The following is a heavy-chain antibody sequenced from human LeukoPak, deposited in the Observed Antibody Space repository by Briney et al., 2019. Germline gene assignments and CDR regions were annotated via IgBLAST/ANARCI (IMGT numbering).Heavy chain of an antibody. J-gene: IGHJ4*02. CDR1: GFAFDDYA. CDR3: AKDTPGMGFDY. D-gene: IGHD6-13*01. CDR2: ITWNSGNI. Sequence: GGSLRLSCAASGFAFDDYAMHWVRQAPGKGLEWVSGITWNSGNIVYADSVKGRFTISRDNAKNSLYLQMDSLRAEDTALYYCAKDTPGMGFDYWGQGTPVTVSS. V-gene: IGHV3-9*01.